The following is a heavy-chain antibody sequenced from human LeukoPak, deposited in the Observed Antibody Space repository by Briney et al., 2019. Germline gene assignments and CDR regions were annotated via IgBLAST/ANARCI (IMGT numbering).Heavy chain of an antibody. CDR2: ISYDGSNK. V-gene: IGHV3-30*04. J-gene: IGHJ4*02. D-gene: IGHD1-26*01. CDR1: GFTFSSYA. Sequence: GGSLRLSCVASGFTFSSYAMHWVRQAPGKGLEWVTVISYDGSNKYYADSVKGRFTISRDNSKNTLYLQMNSLRAEDTAVYYCARDGRSGSNYGRVGYWGQGTLVTVSS. CDR3: ARDGRSGSNYGRVGY.